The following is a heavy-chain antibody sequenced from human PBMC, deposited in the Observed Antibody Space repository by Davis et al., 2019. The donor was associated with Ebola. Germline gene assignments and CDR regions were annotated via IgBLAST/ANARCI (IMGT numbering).Heavy chain of an antibody. CDR2: IWYDGSNK. CDR1: GFTFRSYG. J-gene: IGHJ4*02. CDR3: ARERMYSSGWYFDY. D-gene: IGHD6-19*01. Sequence: PGGSLRLSCAASGFTFRSYGMHWVRQAPGKGLEWVAVIWYDGSNKYYADSVKGRFTISRDNSKNTLYLQMNSLRAEDTAVYYCARERMYSSGWYFDYWGQGTLVTVSS. V-gene: IGHV3-33*01.